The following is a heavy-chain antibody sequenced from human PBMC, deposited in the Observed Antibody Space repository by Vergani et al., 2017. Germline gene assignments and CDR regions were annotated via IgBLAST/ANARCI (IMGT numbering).Heavy chain of an antibody. Sequence: EVQLVESGGGLVKPGGSLRLSCAASGFTFSNACMSWVRQAPGKGLEWVGRIKSKTDGGTTDYAAPVKGRFPIARAHPKNTLYLQMNSLMTEGTAVYYCTTDGCFGWLFWDYWGQGTLVTVSS. V-gene: IGHV3-15*01. CDR2: IKSKTDGGTT. CDR3: TTDGCFGWLFWDY. J-gene: IGHJ4*02. D-gene: IGHD3-9*01. CDR1: GFTFSNAC.